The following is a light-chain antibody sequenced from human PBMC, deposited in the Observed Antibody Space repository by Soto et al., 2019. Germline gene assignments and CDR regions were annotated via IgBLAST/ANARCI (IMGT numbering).Light chain of an antibody. CDR1: QGIRND. CDR2: AAS. Sequence: DIQMTQSPSSLSASVGDRVTITCRASQGIRNDLGWYQQKPGKAPKRLIYAASSLQSGVPSRFSGSGSGTDFTITISRLEPEDFAVYYCQLYGSSHMFSFGQGTKLEIK. J-gene: IGKJ2*01. CDR3: QLYGSSHMFS. V-gene: IGKV1-17*01.